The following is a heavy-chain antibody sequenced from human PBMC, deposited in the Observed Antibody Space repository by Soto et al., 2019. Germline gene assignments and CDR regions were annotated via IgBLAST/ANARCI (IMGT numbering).Heavy chain of an antibody. J-gene: IGHJ3*02. CDR2: ISAYNGNT. V-gene: IGHV1-18*01. CDR1: GYTFTSYG. D-gene: IGHD2-15*01. CDR3: ARDLSGGNGNAFYI. Sequence: ASVKVSCKASGYTFTSYGISWVRQAPGQGLEWMGWISAYNGNTNYAQKPQGRVTMTTDTSTSTAYMELRSLRSDDTVVYYCARDLSGGNGNAFYIWGQGTMVTGSS.